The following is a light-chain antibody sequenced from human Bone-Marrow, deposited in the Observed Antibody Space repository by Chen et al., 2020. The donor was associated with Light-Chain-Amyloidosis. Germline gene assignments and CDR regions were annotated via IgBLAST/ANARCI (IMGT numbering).Light chain of an antibody. CDR2: DAD. Sequence: EIVLTQSPATLSLSPGERATLSCRVSQSVSNNLGWYQQKPGQAHRLLIYDADSRATGTPARFSGNGSETDFTLAVSSLEPEDFAVYYCQQRNNWPITFGQGTRLEFK. V-gene: IGKV3-11*01. CDR3: QQRNNWPIT. J-gene: IGKJ5*01. CDR1: QSVSNN.